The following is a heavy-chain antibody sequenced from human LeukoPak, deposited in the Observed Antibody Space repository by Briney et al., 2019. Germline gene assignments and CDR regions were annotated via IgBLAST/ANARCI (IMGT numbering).Heavy chain of an antibody. J-gene: IGHJ4*02. CDR1: GGSITSYY. CDR2: ISYSGST. Sequence: SETLSLTCTVSGGSITSYYWSWIRQPPGRGLEWIGYISYSGSTSYNPSLKSRVTISVDTSKNQFSLKLSSVTAADTAVYYCARHLGATPFDYWGQGTLVTVSS. V-gene: IGHV4-59*08. CDR3: ARHLGATPFDY. D-gene: IGHD1-26*01.